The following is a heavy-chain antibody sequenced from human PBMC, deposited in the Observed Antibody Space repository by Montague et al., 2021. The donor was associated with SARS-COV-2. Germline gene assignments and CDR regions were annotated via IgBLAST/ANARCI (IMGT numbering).Heavy chain of an antibody. Sequence: SETLSLTCAVYGESFSGYYWTWIRQSPGKGLEWIAEINHSGTTNYNFNPSLRSRVTISVDTSKSQFSLKLSSVTAADTGVYYCARWDPQTLTLIGLRGKSASDYWGQGTLVTVSS. CDR1: GESFSGYY. J-gene: IGHJ4*02. V-gene: IGHV4-34*01. CDR3: ARWDPQTLTLIGLRGKSASDY. CDR2: INHSGTT. D-gene: IGHD4-23*01.